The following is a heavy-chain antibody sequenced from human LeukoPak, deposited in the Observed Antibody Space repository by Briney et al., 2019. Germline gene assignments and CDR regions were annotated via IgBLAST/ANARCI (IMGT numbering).Heavy chain of an antibody. D-gene: IGHD1-26*01. J-gene: IGHJ4*02. CDR3: ARDLYGVSRISGSYDY. Sequence: GGSLRLSCVASGFTFSSRDWMTWVRQAPGKGLEWVANIKQDGSEKNYVDSVKGRFTISRDNAKNSVDLQMNSLRVEDTAVYYCARDLYGVSRISGSYDYWGQGTLVTVAS. V-gene: IGHV3-7*01. CDR1: GFTFSSRDW. CDR2: IKQDGSEK.